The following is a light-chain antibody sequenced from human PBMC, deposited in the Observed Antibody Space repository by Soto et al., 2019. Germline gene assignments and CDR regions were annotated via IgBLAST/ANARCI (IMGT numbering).Light chain of an antibody. Sequence: EIVMTQSPATLSVSPGERATLSCRASQSVNSNLAWYQQRPGQAPRLLIYDASTRATGTPARFSGSGSGTEFTLTISSLQSEDFAVYYCQQYDNWPPLSFGGGTKVDIK. V-gene: IGKV3D-15*01. CDR2: DAS. J-gene: IGKJ4*01. CDR1: QSVNSN. CDR3: QQYDNWPPLS.